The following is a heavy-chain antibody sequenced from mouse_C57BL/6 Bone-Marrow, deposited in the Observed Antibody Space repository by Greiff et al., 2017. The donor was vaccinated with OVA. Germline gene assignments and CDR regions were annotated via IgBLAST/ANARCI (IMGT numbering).Heavy chain of an antibody. CDR2: IHPTRGST. D-gene: IGHD1-1*01. J-gene: IGHJ3*01. Sequence: QVQLQQPGAELVKPGASVKLSCKASGYTFTSYWMHWVKQRPGQGLEWIGMIHPTRGSTNYNEKFKSKAPLTVDKSSSTAYMQLSSLTSEDSAVYYCARDYYGSSIAYWGQGTLVTVSA. CDR3: ARDYYGSSIAY. V-gene: IGHV1-64*01. CDR1: GYTFTSYW.